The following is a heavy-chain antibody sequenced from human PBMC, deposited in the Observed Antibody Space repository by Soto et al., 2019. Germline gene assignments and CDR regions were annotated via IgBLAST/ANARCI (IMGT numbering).Heavy chain of an antibody. Sequence: PSETLSLTCTVSGGSISSSSYYWGWIRQPPGKGLEWIGYIYYSGSTYYNPSLKSRVTMSVDTSKNQFSLKLSSVTAADTAVFFCARFIAAAGTWGYNFDYWGQGTLVTVSS. CDR3: ARFIAAAGTWGYNFDY. D-gene: IGHD6-13*01. J-gene: IGHJ4*02. CDR1: GGSISSSSYY. CDR2: IYYSGST. V-gene: IGHV4-31*03.